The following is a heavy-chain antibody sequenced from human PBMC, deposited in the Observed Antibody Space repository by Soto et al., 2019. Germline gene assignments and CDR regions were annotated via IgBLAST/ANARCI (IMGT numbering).Heavy chain of an antibody. CDR3: ARSRTNCGGDCYLPGRY. Sequence: GGSLRLSCAASGFTFSDYSMNWVRQAPGKGLEWVSYISSGSSTISYADSVKGRFTISRDNARNSLYLQMNSLRDEDTAVYYCARSRTNCGGDCYLPGRYWGQGTLVTVSS. D-gene: IGHD2-21*02. CDR2: ISSGSSTI. J-gene: IGHJ4*02. V-gene: IGHV3-48*02. CDR1: GFTFSDYS.